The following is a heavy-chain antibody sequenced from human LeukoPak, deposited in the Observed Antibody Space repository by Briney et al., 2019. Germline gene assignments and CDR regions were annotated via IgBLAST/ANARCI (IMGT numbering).Heavy chain of an antibody. V-gene: IGHV4-34*01. Sequence: SETLSLTCAVYGGSFSGYYWSWIRQPPGKGLEWIGEIDHSGSTNSNPSLKSRVTISVDTSKNQFSLKLISVTAADTAVYYCARGQQLLPTRLDYWGQGTLVTVSS. CDR1: GGSFSGYY. J-gene: IGHJ4*02. CDR3: ARGQQLLPTRLDY. CDR2: IDHSGST. D-gene: IGHD6-19*01.